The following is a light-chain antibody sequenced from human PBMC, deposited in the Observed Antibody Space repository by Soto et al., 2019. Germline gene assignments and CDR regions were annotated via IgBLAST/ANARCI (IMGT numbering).Light chain of an antibody. J-gene: IGKJ5*01. CDR2: DAS. CDR1: QNINNY. Sequence: ENKMTHSVSSLSASVGDRVTITCQASQNINNYLNWYQQKPGRAPKLLIYDASNLEAGVPSRFRGSGSGTDFTFTISRLQPEDIATYYCQQYENLPTFGQGTRLEIK. CDR3: QQYENLPT. V-gene: IGKV1-33*01.